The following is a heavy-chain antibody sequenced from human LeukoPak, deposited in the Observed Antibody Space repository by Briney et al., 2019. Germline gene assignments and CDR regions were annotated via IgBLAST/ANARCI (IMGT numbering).Heavy chain of an antibody. V-gene: IGHV4-4*07. CDR2: ICTSGST. CDR3: ASASRYCSSTSCGFDY. Sequence: SETLSLTCTVSGGSISSYYWRWIRQPAGKGLEWIGRICTSGSTNYNPSLKSRVTMSVDTSKNQFSLKLSSVTAADTAVYYCASASRYCSSTSCGFDYWGQGTLVTVSS. J-gene: IGHJ4*02. CDR1: GGSISSYY. D-gene: IGHD2-2*01.